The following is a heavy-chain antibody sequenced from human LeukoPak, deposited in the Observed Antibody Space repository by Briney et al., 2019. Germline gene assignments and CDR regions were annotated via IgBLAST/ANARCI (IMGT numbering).Heavy chain of an antibody. CDR2: IYYSGST. CDR3: ARDRPNQQLVYYFDY. D-gene: IGHD6-13*01. CDR1: GGSISDISYY. Sequence: PSETLSLTCTVSGGSISDISYYWGWIRQPPGKGLEWIGNIYYSGSTYYNPSLKSRVTISVNTSKNQFSLNLSSVTAADTAVYYCARDRPNQQLVYYFDYWGQGTLVTVSS. J-gene: IGHJ4*02. V-gene: IGHV4-39*07.